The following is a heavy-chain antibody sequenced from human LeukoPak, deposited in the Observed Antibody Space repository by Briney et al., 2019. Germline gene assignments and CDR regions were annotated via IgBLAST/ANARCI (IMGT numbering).Heavy chain of an antibody. V-gene: IGHV4-59*01. J-gene: IGHJ5*02. Sequence: SETLSLTCTVSGGSISSYYCSWIRQPPGKGLECIGYVSYSGSTNYNPSLKSRVTISIDTSKNQFSLKLSSVTAADTAVYYCAVGGSWFDPWGQGTLVTVSS. D-gene: IGHD3-16*01. CDR2: VSYSGST. CDR1: GGSISSYY. CDR3: AVGGSWFDP.